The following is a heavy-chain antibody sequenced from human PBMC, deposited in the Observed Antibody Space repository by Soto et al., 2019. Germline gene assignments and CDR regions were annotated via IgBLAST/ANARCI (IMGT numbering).Heavy chain of an antibody. CDR3: ARDKITGLFDY. V-gene: IGHV4-34*01. J-gene: IGHJ4*02. CDR2: LNHSXRH. Sequence: PXXTLSLTCAVYGGSFSGYYWTWIRQPPGTGMESIGXLNHSXRHNYNQSLKGXVPISVDTTXNQLSLKLTSVTAADKDVYYCARDKITGLFDYWGKGTLVTVYS. D-gene: IGHD2-8*02. CDR1: GGSFSGYY.